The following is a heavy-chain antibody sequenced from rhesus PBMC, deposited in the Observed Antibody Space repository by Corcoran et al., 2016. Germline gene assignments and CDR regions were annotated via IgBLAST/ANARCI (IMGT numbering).Heavy chain of an antibody. Sequence: EVQLVESGGGLAKPGGSLRLSCAASGFTFSSYWMNWVRQAPGKGLEWVSAINSGGSSTYYADSVKGRFTISIDNSKNTLSLQMNSLRAEDTAVYYCAKDRAAAGYSYFDYWGQGVLVTVSS. CDR1: GFTFSSYW. V-gene: IGHV3S25*01. CDR2: INSGGSST. D-gene: IGHD6-25*01. CDR3: AKDRAAAGYSYFDY. J-gene: IGHJ4*01.